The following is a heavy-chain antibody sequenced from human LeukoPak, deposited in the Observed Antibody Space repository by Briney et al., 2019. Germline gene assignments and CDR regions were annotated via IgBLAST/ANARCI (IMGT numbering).Heavy chain of an antibody. CDR1: GGSISSGSYY. Sequence: SETLSLTCTVSGGSISSGSYYWSWIRQPVGKGLEWIGRIYTSGSTNYNPSLKSRVSISVDTSKKQFSLKLSSVTAADTAVYYCARETGPYCSSTSCYDSEYFQHWGQGTLVTVSS. CDR3: ARETGPYCSSTSCYDSEYFQH. CDR2: IYTSGST. J-gene: IGHJ1*01. V-gene: IGHV4-61*02. D-gene: IGHD2-2*01.